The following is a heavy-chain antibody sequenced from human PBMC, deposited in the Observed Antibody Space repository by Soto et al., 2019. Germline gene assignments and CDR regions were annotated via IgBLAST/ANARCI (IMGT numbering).Heavy chain of an antibody. CDR3: ARDQGVAAAGITWFDP. J-gene: IGHJ5*02. CDR2: IHSSGST. CDR1: GASMNGYH. Sequence: SETLSLTCTVSGASMNGYHWSWIRQRAGKGLERIAHIHSSGSTNYNPSLKSRVTMSVDTSKNQFSLRLMSLTAADTDVYYCARDQGVAAAGITWFDPWGQGSLVTVSS. D-gene: IGHD6-13*01. V-gene: IGHV4-4*07.